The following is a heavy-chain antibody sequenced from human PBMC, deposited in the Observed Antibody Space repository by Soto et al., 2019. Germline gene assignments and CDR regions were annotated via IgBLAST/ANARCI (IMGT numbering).Heavy chain of an antibody. Sequence: EVQLVESGGDLVQPGGSLRLSCAASGFTFSNYWMHWVRQAPGKGLMWVSRINTDGSRATYAGSVQGRFGISRDNAKNTVYLQMNSLRAEDTAVYYCARVKFGSYDWVDPWGQGTLVTVSS. J-gene: IGHJ5*02. CDR3: ARVKFGSYDWVDP. CDR2: INTDGSRA. CDR1: GFTFSNYW. D-gene: IGHD3-16*01. V-gene: IGHV3-74*01.